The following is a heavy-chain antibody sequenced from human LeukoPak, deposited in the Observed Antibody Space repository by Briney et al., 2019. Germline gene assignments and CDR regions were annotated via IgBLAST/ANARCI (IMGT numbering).Heavy chain of an antibody. CDR1: GFTFSSYG. J-gene: IGHJ6*02. Sequence: GGSLRLSCAASGFTFSSYGMHWVRQAPGKGLEWVAVIWYDGSNKYYADSVKGRFTISRDNSKNTLYLQMNSLRAEDTAVYYCARDTERYDILTGYYNPYYYGMDVCGQGTTVTVSS. V-gene: IGHV3-33*01. D-gene: IGHD3-9*01. CDR3: ARDTERYDILTGYYNPYYYGMDV. CDR2: IWYDGSNK.